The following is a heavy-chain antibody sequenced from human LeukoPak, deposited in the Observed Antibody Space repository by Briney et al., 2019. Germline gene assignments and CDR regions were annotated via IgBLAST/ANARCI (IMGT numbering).Heavy chain of an antibody. CDR2: IYTSGST. D-gene: IGHD3-22*01. V-gene: IGHV4-61*02. J-gene: IGHJ3*02. CDR3: ARADSDYYDSSGYHDAFDI. CDR1: GGSISSGSYY. Sequence: SQTLSLTCTVSGGSISSGSYYWSWLRQPAGKGLEWIGRIYTSGSTNYNPSIKSRVTISVDTSKNQFSLKLSSVSAADTAVYYCARADSDYYDSSGYHDAFDIWGQGTMVTVSS.